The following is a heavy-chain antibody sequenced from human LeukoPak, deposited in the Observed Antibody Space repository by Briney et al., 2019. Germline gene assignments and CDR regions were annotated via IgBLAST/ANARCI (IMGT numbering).Heavy chain of an antibody. J-gene: IGHJ6*03. CDR1: GGTFSSYA. Sequence: SVKVSCKASGGTFSSYAISWVRQAPGQGLEWMGGIIPIFGTANYAQKFQGRVTITADESTSTAYMELSSLRSEDTAVYYCARVLVLTDYYYYYYMDVWGKGTTVTVSS. CDR3: ARVLVLTDYYYYYYMDV. D-gene: IGHD4/OR15-4a*01. CDR2: IIPIFGTA. V-gene: IGHV1-69*13.